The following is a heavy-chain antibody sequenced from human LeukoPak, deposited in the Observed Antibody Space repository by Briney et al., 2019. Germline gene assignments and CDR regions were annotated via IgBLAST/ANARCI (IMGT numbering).Heavy chain of an antibody. Sequence: SVKVSCMASGGTFSSYAISWVRQAPGQGLEWMGGIIPIFGTANYAQKFQGRVTITADESTSTAYMELSSLRSEDTAVYYCARCCSGGSCYYDYYYGMDVWGQGTTVTVSS. CDR2: IIPIFGTA. CDR1: GGTFSSYA. V-gene: IGHV1-69*13. CDR3: ARCCSGGSCYYDYYYGMDV. D-gene: IGHD2-15*01. J-gene: IGHJ6*02.